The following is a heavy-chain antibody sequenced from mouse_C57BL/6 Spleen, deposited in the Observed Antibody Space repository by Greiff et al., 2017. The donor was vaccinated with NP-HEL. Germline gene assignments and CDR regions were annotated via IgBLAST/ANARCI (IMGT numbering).Heavy chain of an antibody. CDR2: IRNKANGYTT. V-gene: IGHV7-3*01. CDR1: GFTFTDYY. D-gene: IGHD2-1*01. CDR3: ARSSYGNPAWFAY. J-gene: IGHJ3*01. Sequence: EVQGVESGGGLVQPGGSLSLSCAASGFTFTDYYMSWVRQPPGKALEWLGFIRNKANGYTTEYSASVKGRFTISRDNSQSILYLQMNALRAEDSATYYCARSSYGNPAWFAYWGQGTLVTVSA.